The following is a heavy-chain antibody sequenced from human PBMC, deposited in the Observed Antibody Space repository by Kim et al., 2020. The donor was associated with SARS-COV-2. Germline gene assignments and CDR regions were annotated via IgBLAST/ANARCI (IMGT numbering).Heavy chain of an antibody. J-gene: IGHJ4*02. Sequence: YALSVKTRITINPDTPMTQFYLHLNSVTPEDTAVYYCARGSAVVVKSFDYWGQGTLVTVSS. V-gene: IGHV6-1*01. CDR3: ARGSAVVVKSFDY. D-gene: IGHD2-21*01.